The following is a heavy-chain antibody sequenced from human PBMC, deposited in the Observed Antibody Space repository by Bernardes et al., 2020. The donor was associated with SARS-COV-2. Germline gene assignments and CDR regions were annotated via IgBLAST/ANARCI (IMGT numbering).Heavy chain of an antibody. CDR3: VRGRGYCSSCYHNGAGR. Sequence: GWSLRLSCVASGFNFNTYWMSWVRQAPGKGLEWVASIKEDGSDKVYGDAVRGRFVISRDNAENSVFLQMYSLRVEDTGLYYCVRGRGYCSSCYHNGAGRWGQGILITVSS. J-gene: IGHJ4*02. CDR2: IKEDGSDK. CDR1: GFNFNTYW. D-gene: IGHD2-2*03. V-gene: IGHV3-7*01.